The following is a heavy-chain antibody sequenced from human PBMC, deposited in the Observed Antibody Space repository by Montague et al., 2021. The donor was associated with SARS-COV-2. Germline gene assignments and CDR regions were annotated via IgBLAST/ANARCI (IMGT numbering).Heavy chain of an antibody. D-gene: IGHD5-12*01. J-gene: IGHJ4*02. CDR2: IYYSGST. CDR1: GGSISSNF. CDR3: ARTSGYDSLFDF. V-gene: IGHV4-59*01. Sequence: SETLSLTCTVSGGSISSNFWSWIRQPPGEGLEWIGYIYYSGSTNYNPSLKSRVTISVDTSKKQFSLQLSSVTAVDTAVYYCARTSGYDSLFDFWGQGTLVTVSS.